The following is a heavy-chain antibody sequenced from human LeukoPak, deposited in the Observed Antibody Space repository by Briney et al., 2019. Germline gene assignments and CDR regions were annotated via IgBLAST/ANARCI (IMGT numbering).Heavy chain of an antibody. CDR3: ARGGVYDYLFDY. D-gene: IGHD5/OR15-5a*01. Sequence: ASVKVSCKASGYTFTDYYIHWVRQAPGQGLEWMGWINPNGGDTNYAQNFQGRVTMTRDTSISTASMELSSLRSDDTAVYYCARGGVYDYLFDYWGQGTLVTVSS. V-gene: IGHV1-2*02. CDR2: INPNGGDT. CDR1: GYTFTDYY. J-gene: IGHJ4*02.